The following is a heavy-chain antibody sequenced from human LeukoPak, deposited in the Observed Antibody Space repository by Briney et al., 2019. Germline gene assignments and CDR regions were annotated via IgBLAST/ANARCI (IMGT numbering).Heavy chain of an antibody. CDR3: ARGVLRFLECDY. D-gene: IGHD3-3*01. V-gene: IGHV3-21*01. CDR2: NSSSSSYI. Sequence: GGSLRLSSAASGFTFSSYSMNWVRQAPGKGLEWVSSNSSSSSYIYYADSVKGRFTISRDNAKNSLYLQMNSLRAEDTAVYYCARGVLRFLECDYWGQGTLVTVSS. CDR1: GFTFSSYS. J-gene: IGHJ4*02.